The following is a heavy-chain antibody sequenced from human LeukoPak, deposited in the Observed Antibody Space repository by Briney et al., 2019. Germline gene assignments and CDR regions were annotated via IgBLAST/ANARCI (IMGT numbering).Heavy chain of an antibody. CDR2: ISGSGGST. D-gene: IGHD4/OR15-4a*01. V-gene: IGHV3-23*01. CDR1: GFTFSSYA. Sequence: PGGSLRLSCAASGFTFSSYAMSWVRQAPGKGLEWVSAISGSGGSTYYADSVRGRFTISRDNSRNTVYLQMNSLRPEDTAVYYCAKESPDYGDQWGGYSWFDPWGQGTPVTVSS. CDR3: AKESPDYGDQWGGYSWFDP. J-gene: IGHJ5*02.